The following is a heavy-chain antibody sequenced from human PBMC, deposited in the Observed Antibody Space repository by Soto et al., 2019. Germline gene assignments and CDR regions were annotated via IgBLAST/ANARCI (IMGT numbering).Heavy chain of an antibody. D-gene: IGHD3-16*02. CDR3: ARDLVDYDYVWGSYRYIGYFDY. J-gene: IGHJ4*02. V-gene: IGHV1-18*01. CDR1: GYTFTCYG. CDR2: ISAYNGNT. Sequence: QVQLVQSGAEVKKPGASVKVSCKASGYTFTCYGISWVRQAPGQGLEWMGWISAYNGNTNHAQKLQGRVTMTTDTSTSTAYMELMSLRSDDTAVYYCARDLVDYDYVWGSYRYIGYFDYWGQGTLVTVSS.